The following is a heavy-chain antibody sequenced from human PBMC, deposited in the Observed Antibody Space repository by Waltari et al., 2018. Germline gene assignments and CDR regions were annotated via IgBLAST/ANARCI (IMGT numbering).Heavy chain of an antibody. CDR1: GGTFSSYA. Sequence: QVQLVQSGAEMKKPGSSVKVSCKASGGTFSSYAISWVRQAPGQGLEWMGGIIPIFGTANYAQKCQGRVTITADKSTSTAYMELSSLRSEDTAVYYCASMRYNWNYVLDYWGQGTLVTVSS. CDR2: IIPIFGTA. CDR3: ASMRYNWNYVLDY. V-gene: IGHV1-69*14. D-gene: IGHD1-7*01. J-gene: IGHJ4*02.